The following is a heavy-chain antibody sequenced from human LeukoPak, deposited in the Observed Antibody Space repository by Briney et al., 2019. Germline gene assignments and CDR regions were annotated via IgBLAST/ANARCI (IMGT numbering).Heavy chain of an antibody. CDR1: AFTFRDYY. CDR3: ARFRFASSWPYGVDV. CDR2: ISTNGGAK. D-gene: IGHD6-13*01. Sequence: PGGSLRLSCAASAFTFRDYYVSWIRQAPGKGLEWISYISTNGGAKYYADSVKGRFTISRDNTENSLFLQMDSLRAEDTAVYHCARFRFASSWPYGVDVWGQGTTVTVSS. V-gene: IGHV3-11*01. J-gene: IGHJ6*02.